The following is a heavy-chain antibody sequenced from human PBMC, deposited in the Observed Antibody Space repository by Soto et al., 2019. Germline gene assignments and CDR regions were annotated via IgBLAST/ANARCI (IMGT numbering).Heavy chain of an antibody. V-gene: IGHV4-4*02. Sequence: SETLSLTCAVSSGSISSSNWWSWVRQPPGKGLEWIGEIYHSGSTNYNPSLKSRVTISVDKSKNQFSLKLSSVTAADTAVYYCASYSSSWYEDYYYYGMDVWGQGTTVTVSS. D-gene: IGHD6-13*01. CDR2: IYHSGST. CDR3: ASYSSSWYEDYYYYGMDV. J-gene: IGHJ6*02. CDR1: SGSISSSNW.